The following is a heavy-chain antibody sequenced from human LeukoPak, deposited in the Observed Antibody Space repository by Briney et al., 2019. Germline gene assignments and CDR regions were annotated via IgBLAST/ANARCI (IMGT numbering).Heavy chain of an antibody. D-gene: IGHD2-21*01. CDR3: ARVVGYYVDV. J-gene: IGHJ6*03. V-gene: IGHV3-74*01. Sequence: GGSLRLSCAASGFTFSSYWMHWVRQVPGKGLVWVSRIDPEVSRRSYADSVKGRFTISRDNAKNTLYLQMNSLRAEDTAVYYCARVVGYYVDVWGKGTTVTVSS. CDR2: IDPEVSRR. CDR1: GFTFSSYW.